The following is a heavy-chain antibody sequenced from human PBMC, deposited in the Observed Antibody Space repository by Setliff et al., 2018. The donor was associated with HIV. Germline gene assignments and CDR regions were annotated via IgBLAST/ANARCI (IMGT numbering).Heavy chain of an antibody. CDR2: INHSGST. D-gene: IGHD3-22*01. CDR1: GGSFSDYY. Sequence: SETLSLTCAVYGGSFSDYYWSWIRQPPGKGLEWIGEINHSGSTNYSPSLKSRVTMSLDKSKNQFSLKLNSVTAADTAIYYCARGNYDTSDYYTNFYYYYMDVWGKGTAVTVSS. V-gene: IGHV4-34*01. J-gene: IGHJ6*03. CDR3: ARGNYDTSDYYTNFYYYYMDV.